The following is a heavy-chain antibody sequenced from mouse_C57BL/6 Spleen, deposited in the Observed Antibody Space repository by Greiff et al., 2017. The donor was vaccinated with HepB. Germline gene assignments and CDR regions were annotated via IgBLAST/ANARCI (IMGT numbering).Heavy chain of an antibody. V-gene: IGHV1-42*01. J-gene: IGHJ2*01. D-gene: IGHD2-5*01. CDR2: INPSTGGT. CDR1: GYSFTGYY. Sequence: VQLQQSGPELVKPGASVKISCKASGYSFTGYYMNWVKQSPEKSLEWIGEINPSTGGTTYNQKFKAKATLTVDKSSSTAYMQLKSLTSEDSAVYYCARRDYSNFDYWGQGTTLTVSS. CDR3: ARRDYSNFDY.